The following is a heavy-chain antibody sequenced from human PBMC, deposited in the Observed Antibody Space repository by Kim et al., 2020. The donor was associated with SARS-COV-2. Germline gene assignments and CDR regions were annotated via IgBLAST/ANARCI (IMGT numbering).Heavy chain of an antibody. J-gene: IGHJ3*02. D-gene: IGHD1-26*01. V-gene: IGHV3-23*01. CDR2: ISGSGGST. CDR3: AKDWRDSGSYDDAFDI. CDR1: GFTFSSYA. Sequence: GGSLRLSCAASGFTFSSYAMSWVRQAPGKGLEWVSAISGSGGSTYYADSVKGRFTISRDNSKNTLYLQMNSLRAEDTAVYYCAKDWRDSGSYDDAFDIWGQGKMDTVSS.